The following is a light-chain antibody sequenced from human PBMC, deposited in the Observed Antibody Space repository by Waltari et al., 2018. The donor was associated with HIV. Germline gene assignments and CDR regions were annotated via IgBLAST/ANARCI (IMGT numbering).Light chain of an antibody. CDR2: GKD. Sequence: SSELTQDPAVSVALGQTVRITCQGDSLRGYYASWYQQKPGQAPRHVFYGKDSRPSGIPDRFSGASSGNTASLTITGAQAEDEADYYCNSRGNGSYHVVFGGGTRLTVL. CDR3: NSRGNGSYHVV. V-gene: IGLV3-19*01. J-gene: IGLJ2*01. CDR1: SLRGYY.